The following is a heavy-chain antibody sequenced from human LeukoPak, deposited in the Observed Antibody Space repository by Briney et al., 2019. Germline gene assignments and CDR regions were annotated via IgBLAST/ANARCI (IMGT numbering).Heavy chain of an antibody. V-gene: IGHV3-20*04. CDR3: ARDDYGSGSWSDF. D-gene: IGHD3-10*01. CDR1: GFTFDDYG. Sequence: GGSLRLSCAASGFTFDDYGMSRVRQAPGKGLGWVSGIIWSGGSTGYADSVKGRFTISRDNAKNSLYLQMNSLRAEDTALYYCARDDYGSGSWSDFWGQGTLVTVSS. J-gene: IGHJ4*02. CDR2: IIWSGGST.